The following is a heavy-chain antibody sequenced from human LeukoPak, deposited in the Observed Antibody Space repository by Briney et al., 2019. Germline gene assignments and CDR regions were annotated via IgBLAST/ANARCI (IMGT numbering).Heavy chain of an antibody. CDR1: GYTFTGYY. Sequence: ASVKVSCKASGYTFTGYYMHWVRQAPGQGLEWMGWINPNSGGTNYAQKFQGRVTMTRDTSISTAYMELSRLRSDDTAVYYCAGFSMVRGVIMAFDYWGQGTLVTVSS. V-gene: IGHV1-2*02. J-gene: IGHJ4*02. CDR2: INPNSGGT. CDR3: AGFSMVRGVIMAFDY. D-gene: IGHD3-10*01.